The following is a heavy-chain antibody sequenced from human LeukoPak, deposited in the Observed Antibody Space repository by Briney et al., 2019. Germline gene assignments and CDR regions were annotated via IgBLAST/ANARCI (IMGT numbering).Heavy chain of an antibody. CDR1: GFTFSSYS. V-gene: IGHV3-21*01. CDR3: ARVISPAWFDP. CDR2: ISSSSSYI. Sequence: GGSLRLSCAASGFTFSSYSINWVRQAPGKGLEWVSSISSSSSYIYYADSVKGRFTISRDNAKNSLYLQMNSLRAEDTAVYYCARVISPAWFDPWGQGTMVTVSS. J-gene: IGHJ5*02. D-gene: IGHD6-25*01.